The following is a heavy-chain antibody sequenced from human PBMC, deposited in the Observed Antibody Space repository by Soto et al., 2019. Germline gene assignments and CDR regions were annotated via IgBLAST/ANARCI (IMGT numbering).Heavy chain of an antibody. Sequence: GGSLRLSCAASGFTFDDYGMSWVRQAPGKGLEWVSGINWNGGSTGYADSVKGRFTISRDNAKNSLYLQMNSLRAEDTALYYCARSPPYGSGSFPLHDWGQGTLVTVSS. CDR3: ARSPPYGSGSFPLHD. CDR1: GFTFDDYG. J-gene: IGHJ4*02. V-gene: IGHV3-20*04. D-gene: IGHD3-10*01. CDR2: INWNGGST.